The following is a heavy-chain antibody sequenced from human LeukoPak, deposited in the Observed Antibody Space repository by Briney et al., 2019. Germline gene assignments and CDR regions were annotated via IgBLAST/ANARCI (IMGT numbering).Heavy chain of an antibody. CDR3: AKVPTSFYTASWGFDN. J-gene: IGHJ4*02. V-gene: IGHV3-23*01. D-gene: IGHD5-18*01. CDR1: GFTFSSYA. Sequence: GGSLRLSCAASGFTFSSYAMTWVRQAPGKGLEWVSTISGGGVSTYYADSVRGRFTISRDNSKNALYLQMNSLRSEDTAVYYCAKVPTSFYTASWGFDNWGQGTLVTVSS. CDR2: ISGGGVST.